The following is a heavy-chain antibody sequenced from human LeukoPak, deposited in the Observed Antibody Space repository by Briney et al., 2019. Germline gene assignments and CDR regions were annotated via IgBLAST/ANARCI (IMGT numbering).Heavy chain of an antibody. V-gene: IGHV4-39*01. D-gene: IGHD3-22*01. CDR1: GGISSSYY. Sequence: PSETLSLTCIVSGGISSSYYWGWVRQPPGKGLEWVASIYYTGTTYYNPSLKSRLTISVDTSKSQFSLGLSSVTAADTAVYYCARIPYYYDSTVPRWAFDVWDQRTMVTGSS. CDR2: IYYTGTT. J-gene: IGHJ3*01. CDR3: ARIPYYYDSTVPRWAFDV.